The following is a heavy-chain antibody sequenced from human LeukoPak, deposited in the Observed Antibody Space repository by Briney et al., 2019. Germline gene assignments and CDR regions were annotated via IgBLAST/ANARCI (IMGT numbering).Heavy chain of an antibody. CDR1: GLTFSSYG. V-gene: IGHV3-48*04. CDR2: ISSSGSTI. Sequence: GGSLRLSCAASGLTFSSYGMNWVRQAPGKGLEWVSYISSSGSTIYYADSVRGRFTISRDNAKNSIYLQMNSLRVEDTAVYYCAKDIVGGGDDYWGQGTLVIVSS. J-gene: IGHJ4*02. D-gene: IGHD2-21*02. CDR3: AKDIVGGGDDY.